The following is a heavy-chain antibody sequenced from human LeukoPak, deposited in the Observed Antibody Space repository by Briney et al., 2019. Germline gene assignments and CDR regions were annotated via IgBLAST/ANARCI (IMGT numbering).Heavy chain of an antibody. CDR3: ARGSSGYYSPGWDI. D-gene: IGHD3-22*01. CDR1: GFTLSSYS. V-gene: IGHV3-48*01. CDR2: ISSSSSTI. J-gene: IGHJ3*02. Sequence: GGSLRLTCAASGFTLSSYSMNWVRQAPGKGLEWVSYISSSSSTIYYADSVKGRFTISRYNAKNSLYLQMNSLRAEDTAVYYYARGSSGYYSPGWDIWGQGTMITVSS.